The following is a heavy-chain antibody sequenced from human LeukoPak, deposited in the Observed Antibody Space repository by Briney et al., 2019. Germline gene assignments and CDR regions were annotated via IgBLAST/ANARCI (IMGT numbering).Heavy chain of an antibody. D-gene: IGHD2-2*01. CDR2: INPSGGST. CDR3: ARDGGGYCSSTSCFPDCSGGSCYGASAADI. J-gene: IGHJ3*02. Sequence: ASVKVSFKATGYAFTSYYMHWVRQAPGQGLEWMGIINPSGGSTSYAQKFQGRVTMTRDTSTSTVYMELSSLRSEDTAVYYCARDGGGYCSSTSCFPDCSGGSCYGASAADIWSQGTMVTVSS. V-gene: IGHV1-46*01. CDR1: GYAFTSYY.